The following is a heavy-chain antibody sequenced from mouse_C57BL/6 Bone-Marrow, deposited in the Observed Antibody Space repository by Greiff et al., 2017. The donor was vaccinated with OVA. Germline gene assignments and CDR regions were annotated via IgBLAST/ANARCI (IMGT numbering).Heavy chain of an antibody. J-gene: IGHJ4*01. CDR1: GYTFTDYY. CDR2: INPYNGGT. Sequence: VQLQQSGPVLVKPGASVKMSCTASGYTFTDYYMNWVKQSHGKSLEWIGVINPYNGGTSYNPKFKGKATLTVDKSSSTAYMELNSLTSEDSAVYYCASPLYAMDYWGQGTSVTVSS. CDR3: ASPLYAMDY. V-gene: IGHV1-19*01.